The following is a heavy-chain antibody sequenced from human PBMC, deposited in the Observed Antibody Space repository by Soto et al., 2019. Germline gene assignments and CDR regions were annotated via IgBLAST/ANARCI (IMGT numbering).Heavy chain of an antibody. J-gene: IGHJ4*02. CDR3: ARGRYGDY. CDR1: GYGFTTYG. CDR2: ISAHNGNT. Sequence: QVHLVQYGAEVKKPGASVKVSCKGSGYGFTTYGITWVRQAPGQGLEWMAWISAHNGNTNYAQKLQGRVTVTRDTSTSTAYKELRSLRSDDTAVAYCARGRYGDYWGQGALVTVSS. V-gene: IGHV1-18*01. D-gene: IGHD1-1*01.